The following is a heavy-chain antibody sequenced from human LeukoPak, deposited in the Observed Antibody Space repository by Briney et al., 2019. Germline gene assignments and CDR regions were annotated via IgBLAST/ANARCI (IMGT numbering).Heavy chain of an antibody. Sequence: PSETLSLTCTVSHDSISSGSYYWSWIRQPAGKGRECIGRIYTSGNTDYTPSLKSRVYISVHTSKTQFSLRVNTVTAADTAVYYCARGHGSGSTNWFDPWGQGTLVTVSS. J-gene: IGHJ5*02. CDR1: HDSISSGSYY. CDR3: ARGHGSGSTNWFDP. CDR2: IYTSGNT. V-gene: IGHV4-61*02. D-gene: IGHD3-10*01.